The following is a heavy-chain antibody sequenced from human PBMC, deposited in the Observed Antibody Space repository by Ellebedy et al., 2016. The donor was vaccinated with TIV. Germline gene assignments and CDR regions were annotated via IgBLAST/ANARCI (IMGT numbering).Heavy chain of an antibody. D-gene: IGHD6-6*01. CDR2: INPNSGGT. V-gene: IGHV1-2*04. Sequence: AASVKVSCKASGYTFTGYYMHWVRQAPGQGLEWMGCINPNSGGTDYAQKFQGWVTMTRDTSISTAYMELSRLRSDDTAVYYCARVYKSSSSSLGYWGQGTLVTVSS. CDR1: GYTFTGYY. CDR3: ARVYKSSSSSLGY. J-gene: IGHJ4*02.